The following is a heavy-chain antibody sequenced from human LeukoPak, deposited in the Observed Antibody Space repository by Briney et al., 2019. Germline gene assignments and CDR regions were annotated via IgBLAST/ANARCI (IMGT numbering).Heavy chain of an antibody. J-gene: IGHJ3*02. CDR1: GGSISRYY. CDR2: ISYSGST. V-gene: IGHV4-59*08. Sequence: SETLSLTCTVSGGSISRYYWSRIRQPPGKGLEWIGYISYSGSTNYNPSLKSRVTISVDTSKNQFSLKLSSVTAADTAVYYCARLPSGLDAFDIWGQGTMVTVSS. CDR3: ARLPSGLDAFDI.